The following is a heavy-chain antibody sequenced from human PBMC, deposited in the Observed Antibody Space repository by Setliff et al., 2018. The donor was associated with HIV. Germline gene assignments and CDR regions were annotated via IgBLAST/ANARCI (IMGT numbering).Heavy chain of an antibody. D-gene: IGHD1-26*01. CDR2: IKEDGSET. Sequence: GGSLRLSCATSGFTFSNFWMTWVRQAPGKGLEWVANIKEDGSETFYVDSVKGRFTMSRDNAKNLVYLEMNSLKVEDTAVYYCARDATRGGDFDFWGQGTLVTVSP. CDR3: ARDATRGGDFDF. V-gene: IGHV3-7*01. J-gene: IGHJ4*02. CDR1: GFTFSNFW.